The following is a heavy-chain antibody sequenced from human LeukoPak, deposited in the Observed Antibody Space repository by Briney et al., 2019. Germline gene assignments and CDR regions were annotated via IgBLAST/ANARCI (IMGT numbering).Heavy chain of an antibody. CDR3: AKKGQADDNGKPD. CDR2: IRRGVGST. V-gene: IGHV3-23*01. Sequence: ASVKVPCKASGYTFSSYDLSWVRQAPGKGLECVSAIRRGVGSTYYADSVKGRFTISRDNSKSTLYLQMNNLRADDTAVYYCAKKGQADDNGKPDWGQGTLVTVSS. CDR1: GYTFSSYD. D-gene: IGHD1-1*01. J-gene: IGHJ4*02.